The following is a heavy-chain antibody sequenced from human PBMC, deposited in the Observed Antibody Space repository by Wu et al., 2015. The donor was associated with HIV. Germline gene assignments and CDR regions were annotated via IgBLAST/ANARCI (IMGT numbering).Heavy chain of an antibody. J-gene: IGHJ6*02. Sequence: QVQLVQSGAEVKKPGASVKVSCKASGYTFTSYGISRVRQAPGQGLEWMGWISAYNGNTNYAQKLQGRVTMTTDTSTSTAYMELRSLRSDDTAVYYCARDDLRAGIVVVDSDILTGYALDVWGQGTTVTVSS. CDR2: ISAYNGNT. CDR3: ARDDLRAGIVVVDSDILTGYALDV. V-gene: IGHV1-18*01. D-gene: IGHD3-9*01. CDR1: GYTFTSYG.